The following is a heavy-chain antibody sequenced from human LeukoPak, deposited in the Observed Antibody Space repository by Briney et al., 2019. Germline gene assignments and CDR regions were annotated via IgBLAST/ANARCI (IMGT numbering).Heavy chain of an antibody. CDR3: AKSVYHSGNY. Sequence: PGGSLRLSCAASGFTISTYGMSWVRQAPGKGLEWVSSISGGTTCYADSVKGRFTISRDNSKNTVSLQMNSLRGEDTAVYYCAKSVYHSGNYWGQGTLVTVSS. V-gene: IGHV3-23*01. J-gene: IGHJ4*02. D-gene: IGHD3-10*01. CDR2: ISGGTT. CDR1: GFTISTYG.